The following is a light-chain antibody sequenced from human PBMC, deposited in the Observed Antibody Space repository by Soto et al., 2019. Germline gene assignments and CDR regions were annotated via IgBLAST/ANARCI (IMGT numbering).Light chain of an antibody. CDR3: QQYGNSPFT. Sequence: EIVLTQSPGTLSLSPGERATLSCRASLTVSSSYLAWYQQRPGQAPRLLIYSASNRATGIPDRFSGSGSGTDFTLTISRLEPEDVAVYYCQQYGNSPFTFGPGTKVDI. CDR2: SAS. CDR1: LTVSSSY. J-gene: IGKJ3*01. V-gene: IGKV3-20*01.